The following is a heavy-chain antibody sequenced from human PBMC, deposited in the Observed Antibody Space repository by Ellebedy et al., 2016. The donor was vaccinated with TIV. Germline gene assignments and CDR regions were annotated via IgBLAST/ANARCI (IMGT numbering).Heavy chain of an antibody. V-gene: IGHV4-59*01. Sequence: MPSETLSLTCTVSGDSISGYYWSWIRQPPGKRLEWIASIYYSGYTNHNPSLKSRVTVSLDTSKYQFSLKLSSVTAADTAVYYCASSRERPLYWYFGLWGRGTLVTVSS. CDR1: GDSISGYY. J-gene: IGHJ2*01. D-gene: IGHD5-24*01. CDR3: ASSRERPLYWYFGL. CDR2: IYYSGYT.